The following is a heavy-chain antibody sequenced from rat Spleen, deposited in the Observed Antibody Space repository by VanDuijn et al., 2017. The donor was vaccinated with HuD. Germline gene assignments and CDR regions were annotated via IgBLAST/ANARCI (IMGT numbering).Heavy chain of an antibody. Sequence: QVQLKESGPGLVQPSQTLSLTCTVSGFSLTNNGVSWVRQPPGKDLEWIAAILSGGSTYYNSVFKSRLSISRDTSKNQVFLKMNSLQTEDTATYFCARADVAAISTDGIWGQGIMVTVSS. CDR2: ILSGGST. V-gene: IGHV2S12*01. D-gene: IGHD1-2*01. CDR1: GFSLTNNG. J-gene: IGHJ2*01. CDR3: ARADVAAISTDGI.